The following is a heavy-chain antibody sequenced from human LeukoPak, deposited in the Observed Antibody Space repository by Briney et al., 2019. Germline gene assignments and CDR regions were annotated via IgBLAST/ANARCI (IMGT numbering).Heavy chain of an antibody. CDR2: ISYDGSHK. J-gene: IGHJ5*02. V-gene: IGHV3-30*18. CDR3: AKGARGDTVTSIVGLNWFDP. D-gene: IGHD4-17*01. Sequence: GRSLRLSCAASGITFRSYGMHWVRQAPGKGLEWVAVISYDGSHKYYADSVKGRFSISRDSSKNTLYLQMNSLRADDTAVYYCAKGARGDTVTSIVGLNWFDPWGQGTLVTVSS. CDR1: GITFRSYG.